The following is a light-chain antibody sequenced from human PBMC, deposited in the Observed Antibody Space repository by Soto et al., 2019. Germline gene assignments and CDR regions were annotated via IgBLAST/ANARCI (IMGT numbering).Light chain of an antibody. CDR2: DVS. V-gene: IGLV2-11*01. CDR1: STDVGGYNY. Sequence: QSALTQPRSVSGSPGQSVTISCTGTSTDVGGYNYVSWYQQHPGKVPTLMIYDVSNRPSGVPDRFSVSKSGNTSSLTISERQAEDEVDYYCCSYTGRDTLYVFGSGTKLTVL. CDR3: CSYTGRDTLYV. J-gene: IGLJ1*01.